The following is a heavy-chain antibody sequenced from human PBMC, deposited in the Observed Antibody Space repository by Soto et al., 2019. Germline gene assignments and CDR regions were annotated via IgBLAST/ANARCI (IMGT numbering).Heavy chain of an antibody. Sequence: SETLSLTCTVSGGSVSSGSYYWSWIRQPPGKGLEWIGYIYYSGSTNYNPSLKSRVTISVDTSKNQFSLKLSSVTAADTAVYYCARVSYDFWSGYYFFDSWGQGTLVTVSS. V-gene: IGHV4-61*01. D-gene: IGHD3-3*01. CDR3: ARVSYDFWSGYYFFDS. CDR1: GGSVSSGSYY. J-gene: IGHJ4*02. CDR2: IYYSGST.